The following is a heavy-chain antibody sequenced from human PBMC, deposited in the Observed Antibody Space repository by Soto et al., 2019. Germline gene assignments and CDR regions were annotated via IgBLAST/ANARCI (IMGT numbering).Heavy chain of an antibody. V-gene: IGHV4-30-4*01. J-gene: IGHJ4*02. CDR3: ARAPREYYFDY. CDR1: GGSISSGDYY. Sequence: SETLSLTCTVSGGSISSGDYYWSWIRQPPGKGLEWIGYIYYSGSTYYNPSLKSRVTISVDTSKNQFSLKLSSVTSSDTAVYYCARAPREYYFDYWGQGTLVTVSS. CDR2: IYYSGST.